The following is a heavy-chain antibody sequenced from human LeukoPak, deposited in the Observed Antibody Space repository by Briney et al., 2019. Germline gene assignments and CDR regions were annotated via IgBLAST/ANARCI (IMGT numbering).Heavy chain of an antibody. CDR3: ARTLAADCTNGVCPNVYYYYYYYMDV. CDR1: GFTVSSNY. V-gene: IGHV3-53*01. Sequence: GGSLTLSCAPSGFTVSSNYMSWARQAPGKGLEWVSDIYSGRSKKYSVSVEGRFPISRKNPENMLFFQMNSLRAEDTAVYYCARTLAADCTNGVCPNVYYYYYYYMDVWGKGTKVTVSS. CDR2: IYSGRSK. J-gene: IGHJ6*03. D-gene: IGHD2-8*01.